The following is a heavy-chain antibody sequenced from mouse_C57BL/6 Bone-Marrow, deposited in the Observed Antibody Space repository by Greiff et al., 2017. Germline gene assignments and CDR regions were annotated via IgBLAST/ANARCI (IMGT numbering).Heavy chain of an antibody. Sequence: QVQLQQSGAELARPGASVKLSCTASGYTFTSYGISWVKQRPGQGLEWIGEIYPRSGNTYYNEKFKGKATLTADKSSSTAYMELRSLTSEDSAVYFCARRVCWGQGTTLTVAS. J-gene: IGHJ2*01. CDR3: ARRVC. V-gene: IGHV1-81*01. CDR2: IYPRSGNT. CDR1: GYTFTSYG.